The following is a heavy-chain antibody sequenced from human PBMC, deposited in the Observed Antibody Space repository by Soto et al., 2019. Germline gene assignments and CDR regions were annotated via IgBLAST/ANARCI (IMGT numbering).Heavy chain of an antibody. CDR3: ARDGAGYYGSGSYPDY. CDR1: GFSFSYYA. Sequence: QVELVESGGGVVQPGTSLRLSCAASGFSFSYYAMYWVRQAPGKGLEWVAVISYDGSHKSYGDSVKGRFTISRDDSKSTLYLQMNSLGAEDTAVYYCARDGAGYYGSGSYPDYWGQGTLVTVSS. D-gene: IGHD3-10*01. J-gene: IGHJ4*02. V-gene: IGHV3-30-3*01. CDR2: ISYDGSHK.